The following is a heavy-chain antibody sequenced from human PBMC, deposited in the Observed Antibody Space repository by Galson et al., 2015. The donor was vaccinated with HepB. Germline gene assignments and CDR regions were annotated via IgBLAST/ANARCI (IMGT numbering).Heavy chain of an antibody. CDR3: TRDPPLGTPFDY. J-gene: IGHJ4*02. Sequence: SLRLSCAASGCNFNDYNMIWVRQAPGKGLEWVSSISSDGSYIFYGDSVTGRFTVSRDNPKNSLYLQMNSLRAEDTAIYYCTRDPPLGTPFDYWGQGTLVTVSS. V-gene: IGHV3-21*01. CDR1: GCNFNDYN. CDR2: ISSDGSYI. D-gene: IGHD3-16*01.